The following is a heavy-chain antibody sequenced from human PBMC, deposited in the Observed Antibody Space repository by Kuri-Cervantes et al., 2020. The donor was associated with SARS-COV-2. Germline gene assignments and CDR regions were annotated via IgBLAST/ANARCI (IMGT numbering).Heavy chain of an antibody. J-gene: IGHJ6*02. CDR3: ARALDGVVTRYYYYGMDV. V-gene: IGHV3-74*01. CDR1: GFTFSSYW. Sequence: GGSLRLSCAASGFTFSSYWMHWVRQAPGKGLVWVSRINSDGSSTNYADSVKGRFTISRDNAKNTLYLQMNSLRAEDTAVYYCARALDGVVTRYYYYGMDVWGQGTAVTVSS. CDR2: INSDGSST. D-gene: IGHD3-3*01.